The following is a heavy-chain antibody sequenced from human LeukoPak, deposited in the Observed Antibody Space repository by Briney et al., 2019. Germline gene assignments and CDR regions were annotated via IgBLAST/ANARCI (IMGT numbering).Heavy chain of an antibody. Sequence: GGSLRLSCAASGFTFSSYAMHWVRQAPGKGLEYVSGISNNGGSTNYANSVKGRFTISRDNSKNTLYLKMSSLRAEDTAVYYCVKDKLFDGYSYCFDYRGQGTLVTVSS. CDR3: VKDKLFDGYSYCFDY. D-gene: IGHD5-18*01. V-gene: IGHV3-64*01. CDR1: GFTFSSYA. J-gene: IGHJ4*02. CDR2: ISNNGGST.